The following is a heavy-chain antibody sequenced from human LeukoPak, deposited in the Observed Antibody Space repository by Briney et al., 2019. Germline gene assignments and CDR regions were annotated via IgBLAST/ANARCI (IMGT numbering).Heavy chain of an antibody. Sequence: GGSLRLSCAASGFTFSTYSMNWVRQAPGKGLESVSYIVSGSSAIYYADSVKGRFTISRDNSKKTLYLQMNSLRAEDTAVYYCAKEFRVIVVAPAALGDYYGMDVWGHGTTVTVSS. CDR2: IVSGSSAI. J-gene: IGHJ6*02. CDR3: AKEFRVIVVAPAALGDYYGMDV. V-gene: IGHV3-48*01. D-gene: IGHD2-2*01. CDR1: GFTFSTYS.